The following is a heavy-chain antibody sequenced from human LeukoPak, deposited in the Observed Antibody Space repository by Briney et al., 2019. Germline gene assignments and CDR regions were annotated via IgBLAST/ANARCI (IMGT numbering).Heavy chain of an antibody. CDR1: GVAFSNYY. D-gene: IGHD6-19*01. CDR3: TRAVAGHPD. V-gene: IGHV4-34*01. J-gene: IGHJ4*02. CDR2: INHSGYT. Sequence: PSETLSLTCAVSGVAFSNYYWSWVRQPPRKGLEWIGEINHSGYTNYNPSLKSRVTMSIDTSKNQFSLMLTSVTAADTAVYYCTRAVAGHPDWGQGTLVTVSS.